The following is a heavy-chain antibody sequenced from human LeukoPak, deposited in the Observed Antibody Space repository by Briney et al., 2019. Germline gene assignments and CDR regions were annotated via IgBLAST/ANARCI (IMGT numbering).Heavy chain of an antibody. CDR1: GFTFSGYA. V-gene: IGHV3-23*01. CDR3: ARGGILYGMDV. Sequence: GGSLRLSCEASGFTFSGYAVSWVRQAPGKGLEWVSGFGTDGNTHYADSVKGRFTISRDNSKNTLYLQMNSLRAEDTAAYYCARGGILYGMDVWGQGTTVTVSS. D-gene: IGHD6-13*01. J-gene: IGHJ6*02. CDR2: FGTDGNT.